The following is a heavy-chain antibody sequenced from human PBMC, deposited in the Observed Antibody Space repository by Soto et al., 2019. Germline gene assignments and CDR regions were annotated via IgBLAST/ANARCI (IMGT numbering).Heavy chain of an antibody. Sequence: GGSLRLSCAASGFTFSSYGMHWVRQAPGKGLEWVAVIWYDGSNKYYADSVKGRFTISRDNSKNTLYLQMNSLRAEDTAVYYCARDHGVAARPAPKLFRVAFDIWGQGTMVTVSS. V-gene: IGHV3-33*01. D-gene: IGHD6-6*01. CDR1: GFTFSSYG. CDR2: IWYDGSNK. CDR3: ARDHGVAARPAPKLFRVAFDI. J-gene: IGHJ3*02.